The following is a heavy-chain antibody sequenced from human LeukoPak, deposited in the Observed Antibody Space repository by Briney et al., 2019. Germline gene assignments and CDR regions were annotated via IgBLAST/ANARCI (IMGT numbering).Heavy chain of an antibody. V-gene: IGHV3-49*04. J-gene: IGHJ3*02. D-gene: IGHD5-18*01. CDR2: IRSKAYGGTT. CDR3: TFIPLWTGTDAFDI. Sequence: GRSLRLSCTASGFTFGDYAMSWVRQAPGKGLEWVGFIRSKAYGGTTEYAASVKGRFTISRDDSKSIAYLQMNSLKTEDTAVYYCTFIPLWTGTDAFDIWGQGTMVTVSS. CDR1: GFTFGDYA.